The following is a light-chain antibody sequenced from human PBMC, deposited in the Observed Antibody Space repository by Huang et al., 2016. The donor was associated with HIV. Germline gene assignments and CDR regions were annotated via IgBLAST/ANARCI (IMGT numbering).Light chain of an antibody. V-gene: IGKV3-15*01. CDR3: QQYNNWPPLFT. J-gene: IGKJ2*01. Sequence: EIVMTQSPATVSVSPGERATLSCRASQSVSSNLAWYQQKPGQAPRLLIYSASTRATGVPARFSGSGSVTEFTLTISSLQSEVFAVYYCQQYNNWPPLFTFGQGTKLEIK. CDR2: SAS. CDR1: QSVSSN.